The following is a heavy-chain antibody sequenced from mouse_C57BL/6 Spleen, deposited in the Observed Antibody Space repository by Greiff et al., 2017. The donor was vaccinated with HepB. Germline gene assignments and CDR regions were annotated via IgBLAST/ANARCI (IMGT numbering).Heavy chain of an antibody. CDR1: GYTFTSYW. CDR2: IDPSDSYT. V-gene: IGHV1-50*01. J-gene: IGHJ3*01. CDR3: ASRRGVFAY. Sequence: VQLQQPGAELVKPGASVKLSCKASGYTFTSYWMQWVKQRPGQGLEWIGEIDPSDSYTNYNQKFKGKATLTVDTSSSTAYMQLSSLTSEDSAVYYCASRRGVFAYWGQGTLVTVSA.